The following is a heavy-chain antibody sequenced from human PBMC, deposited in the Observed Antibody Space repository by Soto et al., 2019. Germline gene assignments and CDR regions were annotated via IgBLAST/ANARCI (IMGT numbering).Heavy chain of an antibody. CDR1: GGSMSSSYY. CDR3: ARDHPHSYGVYYFDY. V-gene: IGHV4-59*01. CDR2: IYYTGST. J-gene: IGHJ4*02. Sequence: PSETLSLTCTVSGGSMSSSYYWTWIRQSPGKGLEWIGYIYYTGSTNYNPSLQGRVTISLDTSKNRFSLNVNSVTAADTAVYFCARDHPHSYGVYYFDYWGQGTPVTVS. D-gene: IGHD5-18*01.